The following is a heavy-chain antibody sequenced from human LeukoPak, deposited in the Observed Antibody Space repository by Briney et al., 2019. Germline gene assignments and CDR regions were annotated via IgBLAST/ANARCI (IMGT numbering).Heavy chain of an antibody. J-gene: IGHJ4*02. V-gene: IGHV4-34*01. CDR2: INHSGST. Sequence: SETLSLTCAVYGGSFSGYYWSWIRQPPGKGLEWIGEINHSGSTNYNPSLKSRVTISVDTSKNQFSLKLSSVTAADTAVYYCARGPRVVAATKHFDYWGREPWSPSPQ. CDR3: ARGPRVVAATKHFDY. D-gene: IGHD2-15*01. CDR1: GGSFSGYY.